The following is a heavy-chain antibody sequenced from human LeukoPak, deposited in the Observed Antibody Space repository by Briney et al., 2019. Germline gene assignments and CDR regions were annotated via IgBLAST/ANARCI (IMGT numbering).Heavy chain of an antibody. CDR3: ARGPHYDSSGYRIFDY. J-gene: IGHJ4*02. V-gene: IGHV3-7*01. D-gene: IGHD3-22*01. Sequence: PGGSLRLSCAVSGFTFSSYWMSWVRQAPGKGLEWVANIKQDGSEKYYVDSVKGRFTISRDNAKNSLYLQMNSLRAEDTAVYYCARGPHYDSSGYRIFDYWGQGTLVTVSS. CDR1: GFTFSSYW. CDR2: IKQDGSEK.